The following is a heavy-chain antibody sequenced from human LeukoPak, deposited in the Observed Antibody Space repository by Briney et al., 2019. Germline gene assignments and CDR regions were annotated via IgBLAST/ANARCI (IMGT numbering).Heavy chain of an antibody. Sequence: SETLSLTCTVPGGSISSGSYYWSWIRQPAGKGLEWIGRIYTSGSTNYNPSLKSRVTISVDTSKNQFSLKLSSVTAADTAVYYCARDSVGSGYTQFVDYWGQGTLVTVSS. D-gene: IGHD3-22*01. V-gene: IGHV4-61*02. CDR2: IYTSGST. CDR1: GGSISSGSYY. J-gene: IGHJ4*02. CDR3: ARDSVGSGYTQFVDY.